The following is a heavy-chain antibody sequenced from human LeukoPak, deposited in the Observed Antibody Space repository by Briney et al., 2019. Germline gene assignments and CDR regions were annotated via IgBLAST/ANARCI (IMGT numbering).Heavy chain of an antibody. CDR3: ARHGGPLWFGEPLAY. V-gene: IGHV4-34*01. J-gene: IGHJ4*02. CDR1: GGSFSGYN. Sequence: SETLSLTCAVYGGSFSGYNWSWIRQPPGKGLEWIGEINHSGSTNYNPSLKSRVTISVDTSKNQFSLKLSSVTAADTAVYYCARHGGPLWFGEPLAYWGQENVHTVS. CDR2: INHSGST. D-gene: IGHD3-10*01.